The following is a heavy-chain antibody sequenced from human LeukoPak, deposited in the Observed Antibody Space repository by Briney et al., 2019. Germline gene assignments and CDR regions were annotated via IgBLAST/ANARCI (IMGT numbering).Heavy chain of an antibody. J-gene: IGHJ4*02. Sequence: GGSLRLSCAASGFTFSAYYMSWIRQAPGKGLEWVSYISTTSSYTNHADSVKGRFTISRDNAKNSLYLQMNSLRAEDTAVYYCAKDGTIAVAGTYYFDYWGQGTLVTVSS. V-gene: IGHV3-11*05. CDR1: GFTFSAYY. CDR3: AKDGTIAVAGTYYFDY. D-gene: IGHD6-19*01. CDR2: ISTTSSYT.